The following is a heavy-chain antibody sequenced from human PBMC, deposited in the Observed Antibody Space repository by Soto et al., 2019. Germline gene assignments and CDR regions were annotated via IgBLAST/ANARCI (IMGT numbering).Heavy chain of an antibody. CDR2: ITGSGNAQ. CDR3: ARDHEAGGSGWFAP. D-gene: IGHD6-19*01. J-gene: IGHJ5*02. Sequence: SGGALVQPGGSLRLSCVASGFTFSKFEMIWVRQAPGKGLEWLSYITGSGNAQHYANSVRGRFTISRDNAKNSLYLQLSGVRVDDTAVYYCARDHEAGGSGWFAPWGQGTLVTVSS. CDR1: GFTFSKFE. V-gene: IGHV3-48*03.